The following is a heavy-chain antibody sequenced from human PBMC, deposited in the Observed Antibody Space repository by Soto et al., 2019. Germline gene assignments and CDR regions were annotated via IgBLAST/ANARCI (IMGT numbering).Heavy chain of an antibody. CDR1: GFTFSSYA. D-gene: IGHD5-12*01. J-gene: IGHJ4*02. CDR3: AKTAYRDGYKLPAY. Sequence: EVQLLESGGGLVQPGGSVRLSCAASGFTFSSYAMSWVRQAPGKGLEWVSAISGSGGSTYYADSVKGRFTISRDNSKNTMYLQMNSLRAEDTAVYYCAKTAYRDGYKLPAYWGQGTLATVSS. CDR2: ISGSGGST. V-gene: IGHV3-23*01.